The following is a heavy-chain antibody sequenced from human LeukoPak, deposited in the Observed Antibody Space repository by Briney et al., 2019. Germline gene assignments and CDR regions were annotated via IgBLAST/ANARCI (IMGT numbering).Heavy chain of an antibody. CDR1: GGTFSSYA. V-gene: IGHV1-69*06. Sequence: GASVKVSCKASGGTFSSYAISWVRQAPGQGLEWMGGIIPIFGTANYAQRFQGRVTITADKSTSTAYMELSSLRSEDTAVYYCAKDLADCTNGVCEYYFDYWAREPWSPSPQ. D-gene: IGHD2-8*01. CDR3: AKDLADCTNGVCEYYFDY. CDR2: IIPIFGTA. J-gene: IGHJ4*02.